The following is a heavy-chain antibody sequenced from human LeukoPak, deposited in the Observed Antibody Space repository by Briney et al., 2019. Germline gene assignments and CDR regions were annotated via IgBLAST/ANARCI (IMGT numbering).Heavy chain of an antibody. CDR2: ISQNGDS. D-gene: IGHD3-22*01. J-gene: IGHJ3*02. V-gene: IGHV4-34*01. CDR1: GGSISSYY. Sequence: SETLSLTCTVSGGSISSYYWSWIRQSPGKGLEWIAEISQNGDSNYNPSLKSRVTISVDTSKNQFSLKLSSVTAADTAVYYCARTLGYYDSSGAGDAFDIWGQGTMVTVSS. CDR3: ARTLGYYDSSGAGDAFDI.